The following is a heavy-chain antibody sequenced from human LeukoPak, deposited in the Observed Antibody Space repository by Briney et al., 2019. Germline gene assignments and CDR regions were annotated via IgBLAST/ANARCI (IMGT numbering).Heavy chain of an antibody. V-gene: IGHV4-59*01. D-gene: IGHD3-22*01. Sequence: PSETLSLTCTVSGGSISSYYWSWIRQPPGKGLEWIGYIYYSGSTNYNPSLKSRVTISVDTSKNQFSLKLSSVTAADTAVYYCARAHYYDSSGPYYYGMDVWGQGTTVTVSS. CDR1: GGSISSYY. CDR3: ARAHYYDSSGPYYYGMDV. CDR2: IYYSGST. J-gene: IGHJ6*02.